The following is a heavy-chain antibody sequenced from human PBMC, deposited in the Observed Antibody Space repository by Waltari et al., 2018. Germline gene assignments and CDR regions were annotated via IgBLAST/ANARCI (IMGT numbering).Heavy chain of an antibody. D-gene: IGHD2-15*01. Sequence: GGWDRQPHRGGREWIGQVLSTGKTNYSPSFASRVTMSLDASNNQFSLKVTSATAADTAVYYCARDRGRGLYLDVWGPGTLVTVSP. CDR2: VLSTGKT. CDR3: ARDRGRGLYLDV. J-gene: IGHJ4*02. V-gene: IGHV4-4*02.